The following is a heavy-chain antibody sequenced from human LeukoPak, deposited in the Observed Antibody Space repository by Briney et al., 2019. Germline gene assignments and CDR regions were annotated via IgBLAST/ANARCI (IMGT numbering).Heavy chain of an antibody. CDR1: GLRFAVQW. Sequence: GGSLRLSCAASGLRFAVQWMTWLRQAPGTGLEWVATISGDGKKEFYVDFVKGRFTISRDNAKNSMFLQMNSLRVEDTAIYFCACGHYGRWPDWGQGTLVIVSS. CDR2: ISGDGKKE. D-gene: IGHD3-16*01. CDR3: ACGHYGRWPD. V-gene: IGHV3-7*01. J-gene: IGHJ4*02.